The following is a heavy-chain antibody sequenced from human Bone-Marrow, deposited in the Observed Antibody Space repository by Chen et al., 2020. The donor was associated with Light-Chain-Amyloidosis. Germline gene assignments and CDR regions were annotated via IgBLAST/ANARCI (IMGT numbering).Heavy chain of an antibody. D-gene: IGHD1-26*01. CDR2: FYHGGSP. CDR1: GNSISRGYF. Sequence: QVLLQQSGPGLVKPSEPLSLICAVSGNSISRGYFWGWIRQPPGKGLEWIGVLDFYHGGSPYYSPSLKSRVTITTDTAKNQFSLNLTTVTAADTATYYCARGAVGGTTGVWGQGTLVTVSS. CDR3: ARGAVGGTTGV. J-gene: IGHJ4*02. V-gene: IGHV4-38-2*01.